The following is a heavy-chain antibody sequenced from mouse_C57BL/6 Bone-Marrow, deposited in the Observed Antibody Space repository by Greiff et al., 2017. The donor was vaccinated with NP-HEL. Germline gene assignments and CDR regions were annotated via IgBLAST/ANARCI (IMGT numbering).Heavy chain of an antibody. D-gene: IGHD1-1*01. Sequence: VQLQQPGAELVKPGASVKLSCKASGYTFTSYWMHWVKQRPGQGLEWIGMIHPNSGSTNYNEKFKSKATLTVDKSSSTAYMQLSSLTSEDSAVYYCAREDYYYGSSYDWGQGTTLTVSS. CDR3: AREDYYYGSSYD. J-gene: IGHJ2*01. CDR1: GYTFTSYW. V-gene: IGHV1-64*01. CDR2: IHPNSGST.